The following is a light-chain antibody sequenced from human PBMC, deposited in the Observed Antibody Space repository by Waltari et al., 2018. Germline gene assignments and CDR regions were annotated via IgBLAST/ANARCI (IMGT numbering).Light chain of an antibody. V-gene: IGLV2-14*03. CDR2: DVS. CDR3: SSYTSSSTLG. Sequence: QSALTQPASVSGSPGQSITISCTGTSSDGGGYNYVPWYQPHPGKAPKLMICDVSNRPSGVSNRFSGSKSGNTASLTISGLQAEDEADYYCSSYTSSSTLGFGTGTKVTVL. CDR1: SSDGGGYNY. J-gene: IGLJ1*01.